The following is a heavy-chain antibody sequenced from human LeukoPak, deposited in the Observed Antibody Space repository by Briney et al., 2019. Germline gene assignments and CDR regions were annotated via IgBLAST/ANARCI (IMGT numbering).Heavy chain of an antibody. CDR2: IYYSGST. CDR3: ARSTETPYYYYYGMDV. D-gene: IGHD1-14*01. J-gene: IGHJ6*02. CDR1: GGSISSYH. Sequence: SETLSLTCTVSGGSISSYHWSWIRQPPGKGLEWIGYIYYSGSTNYNPSLKSRVTISVDTSKNQFSLKLSSVTAADTAVYYCARSTETPYYYYYGMDVWGQGTTVTVSS. V-gene: IGHV4-59*01.